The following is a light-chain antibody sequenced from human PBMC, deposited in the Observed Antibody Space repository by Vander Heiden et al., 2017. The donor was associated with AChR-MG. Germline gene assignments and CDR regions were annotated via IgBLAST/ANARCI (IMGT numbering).Light chain of an antibody. J-gene: IGKJ3*01. Sequence: DIQMTQSPSTLSASVGDRVTITCRASQSISSWLAWYQQKPGKAPKLLIYKASSLESGVPSRFSGSGSGTEFTLTISSRQPDDFATYYCQQYKSYSGFTFGHGTKVDIK. CDR3: QQYKSYSGFT. V-gene: IGKV1-5*03. CDR1: QSISSW. CDR2: KAS.